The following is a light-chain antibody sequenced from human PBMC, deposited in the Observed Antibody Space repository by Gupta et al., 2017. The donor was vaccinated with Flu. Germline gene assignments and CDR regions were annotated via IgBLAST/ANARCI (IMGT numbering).Light chain of an antibody. J-gene: IGKJ2*01. CDR2: GAS. CDR3: QQYGSAPKT. V-gene: IGKV3-20*01. CDR1: ESVRNNL. Sequence: ERVTLSCKASESVRNNLLAWYQQKPGRGPMLLIYGASTRATGIPDRFSGTGSRTDFTLTISALEPEDVAEYRCQQYGSAPKTFGQGTKVEI.